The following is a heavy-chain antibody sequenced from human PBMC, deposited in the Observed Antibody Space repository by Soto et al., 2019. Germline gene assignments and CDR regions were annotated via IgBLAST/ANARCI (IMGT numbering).Heavy chain of an antibody. J-gene: IGHJ4*02. V-gene: IGHV3-66*04. CDR3: VRHTFPVDFYSLGC. CDR1: GLPVSDRY. CDR2: FHDGTI. D-gene: IGHD2-21*02. Sequence: GGSLRLSCAVSGLPVSDRYMSWVRQTPGRRLEWVSVFHDGTIYYADSVKGRFTVSRDNSKNTIYLQMNSLRAEDTAVYYCVRHTFPVDFYSLGCWGRGTLVTVSS.